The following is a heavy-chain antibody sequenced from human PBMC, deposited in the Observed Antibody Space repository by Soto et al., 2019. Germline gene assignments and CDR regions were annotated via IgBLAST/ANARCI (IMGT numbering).Heavy chain of an antibody. CDR3: ARDRGYTYAFDY. CDR2: ISSSGRTI. J-gene: IGHJ4*02. V-gene: IGHV3-48*02. D-gene: IGHD5-18*01. Sequence: EVQLVESGGGLVQPGGSLRLSCAASGLTFTSSSMNWVRQAPGKGLEWVSFISSSGRTIYYADSVKGRFTISRDNAKNSLYLQMNSLRDEDTAVYYCARDRGYTYAFDYWGQGTLVTVSS. CDR1: GLTFTSSS.